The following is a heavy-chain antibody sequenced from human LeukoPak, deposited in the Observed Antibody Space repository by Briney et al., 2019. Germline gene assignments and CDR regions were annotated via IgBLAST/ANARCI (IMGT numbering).Heavy chain of an antibody. CDR3: AREKIGYYDGSGRGWFDP. Sequence: ASVKVSCKAYGYSFTNYGVSWVRQAPGQGLEWMGWISAYNGHKKYAQKFQDRVIMTTDTSTNSAYMELRSLRSDDTAVYYCAREKIGYYDGSGRGWFDPWGQGTLVTVSS. D-gene: IGHD3-22*01. CDR2: ISAYNGHK. CDR1: GYSFTNYG. J-gene: IGHJ5*02. V-gene: IGHV1-18*01.